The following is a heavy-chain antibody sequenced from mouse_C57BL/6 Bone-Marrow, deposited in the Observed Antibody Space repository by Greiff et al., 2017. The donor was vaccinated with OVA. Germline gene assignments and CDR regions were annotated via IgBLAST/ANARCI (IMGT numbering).Heavy chain of an antibody. J-gene: IGHJ1*03. CDR1: GYSFTDYN. D-gene: IGHD1-1*01. CDR3: AFITTVVATSDV. CDR2: INPNYGTT. Sequence: VQLQQSGPELVKPGASVKISCKASGYSFTDYNMNWVKQSNGKSLEWIGVINPNYGTTSYNQKFKGKATLTVDQSASTAYMQLNSLPSEDSAVYYCAFITTVVATSDVWGTGTTVTVSS. V-gene: IGHV1-39*01.